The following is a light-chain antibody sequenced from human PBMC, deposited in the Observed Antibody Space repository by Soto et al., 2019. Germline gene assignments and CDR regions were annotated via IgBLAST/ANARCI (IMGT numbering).Light chain of an antibody. CDR1: QSIATS. CDR3: QQSYDIGT. J-gene: IGKJ1*01. CDR2: AAS. V-gene: IGKV1-39*01. Sequence: DIQMTQSPSSLSASVGDRVTITCRASQSIATSLNWYQQKPGKAPKFLIHAASTLQNGVQSRFSGSGSGTDFTLTISSLEPEDFATYYCQQSYDIGTFGQGTKVDIK.